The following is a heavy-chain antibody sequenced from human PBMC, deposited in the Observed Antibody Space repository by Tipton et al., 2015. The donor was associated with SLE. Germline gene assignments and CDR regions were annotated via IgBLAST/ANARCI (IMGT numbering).Heavy chain of an antibody. CDR3: ASWGPIVYYCYYMDV. V-gene: IGHV4-34*01. CDR2: INHSGST. D-gene: IGHD3-16*01. J-gene: IGHJ6*03. CDR1: GGSFSGYY. Sequence: TLSLTCAVYGGSFSGYYWSWIRQPPGKGLEWIGEINHSGSTNYNPSLKSRVTISVDTSKNQFSLKLSSVTAADTAVYYCASWGPIVYYCYYMDVWGKGTTVTVSS.